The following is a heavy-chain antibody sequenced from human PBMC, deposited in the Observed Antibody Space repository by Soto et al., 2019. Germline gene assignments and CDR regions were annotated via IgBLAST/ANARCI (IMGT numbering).Heavy chain of an antibody. Sequence: QVQLQESGPGLVKPSPTLSLTCTVSGGSISSGGYYWSWIRQHPGKGLEWIGYIYYSGSTYYNPSLKSRVTISVDTSKNQFSLKLSSVTAADTAVYYCARFRNSGYAVYFDYWGQGTLVTVSS. D-gene: IGHD5-12*01. CDR3: ARFRNSGYAVYFDY. J-gene: IGHJ4*02. CDR2: IYYSGST. V-gene: IGHV4-31*03. CDR1: GGSISSGGYY.